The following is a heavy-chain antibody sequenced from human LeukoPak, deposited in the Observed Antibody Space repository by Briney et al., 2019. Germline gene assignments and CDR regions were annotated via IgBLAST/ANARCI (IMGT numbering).Heavy chain of an antibody. J-gene: IGHJ6*03. V-gene: IGHV6-1*01. D-gene: IGHD4-23*01. CDR3: ARGMVKINYYMDV. CDR1: GDSVSSNSAA. Sequence: SQTLSLTCAISGDSVSSNSAAWNWIRQSPSRGLEWLGRTYYRSKWYNDYTVSMRSRITISPDTSKNQFSLQLNSVTPEDTAVYYCARGMVKINYYMDVWGKGTTVTVSS. CDR2: TYYRSKWYN.